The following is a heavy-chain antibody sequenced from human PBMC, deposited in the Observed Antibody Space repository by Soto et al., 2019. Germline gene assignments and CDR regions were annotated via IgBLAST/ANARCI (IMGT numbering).Heavy chain of an antibody. CDR3: AKSRGRSGYDYFDY. Sequence: GGSLRLSCAASGFTFDDYAMHWVRQAPGKGLEWVSGISWNSGSIGYADSVKGRFTISRDNAKNSLYLQMNSLRAEDTALYYCAKSRGRSGYDYFDYWGQGTLVTVSS. CDR2: ISWNSGSI. CDR1: GFTFDDYA. V-gene: IGHV3-9*01. D-gene: IGHD5-12*01. J-gene: IGHJ4*02.